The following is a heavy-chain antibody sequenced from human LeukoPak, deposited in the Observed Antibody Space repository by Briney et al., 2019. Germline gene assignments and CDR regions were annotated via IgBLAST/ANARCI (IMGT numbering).Heavy chain of an antibody. D-gene: IGHD1-26*01. J-gene: IGHJ4*02. Sequence: SETLSLTCSVSDDSINRTNYYWGWIRQPPGKGLEWIGSISYSGSTYFNPSLKSRVTMSVGDTSNNHFSLNLSSVTAADTAMYYCARGPRLIVGMSSYFNFWGQGTLVTVSS. V-gene: IGHV4-39*07. CDR3: ARGPRLIVGMSSYFNF. CDR2: ISYSGST. CDR1: DDSINRTNYY.